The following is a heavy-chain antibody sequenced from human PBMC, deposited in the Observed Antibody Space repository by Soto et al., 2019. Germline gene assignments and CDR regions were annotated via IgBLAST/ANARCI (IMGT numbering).Heavy chain of an antibody. J-gene: IGHJ4*02. Sequence: QVQLVESGGGVVQPGRSLRLSCAASGFTFSSYAMHWVRQAPGKGLEWVAVISYDGSNKYYADSVKGRFTISRDNSKNTLYLQMNSLRAEDTAVHYCARGGWSTGTTAIDYWGQGTLVTVSS. V-gene: IGHV3-30-3*01. D-gene: IGHD1-1*01. CDR2: ISYDGSNK. CDR3: ARGGWSTGTTAIDY. CDR1: GFTFSSYA.